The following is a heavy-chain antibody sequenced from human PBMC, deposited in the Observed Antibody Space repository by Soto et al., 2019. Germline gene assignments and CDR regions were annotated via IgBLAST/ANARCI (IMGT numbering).Heavy chain of an antibody. CDR2: ISYDGSNK. V-gene: IGHV3-30-3*01. CDR1: GFTFSSYA. CDR3: ARDWAVTPLLGNAFDS. Sequence: QVQLVESGGGVVQPGRSLRLSCAASGFTFSSYAMHWVRQAPGKGLEWVAVISYDGSNKYYADSVKGRFTISRDNSKNTLYLQMNSLRAEDTAVYYCARDWAVTPLLGNAFDSWGQGTMVTVSS. J-gene: IGHJ3*02. D-gene: IGHD7-27*01.